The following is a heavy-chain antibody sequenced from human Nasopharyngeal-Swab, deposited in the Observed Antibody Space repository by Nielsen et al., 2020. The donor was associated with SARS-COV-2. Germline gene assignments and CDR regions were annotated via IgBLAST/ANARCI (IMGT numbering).Heavy chain of an antibody. Sequence: VRQMPGKGLEWMGRIDPSDSYTNYSPSFQGHVIISADKSISTAYLQWSSLKASDTAMYYCARHVSESSAYYYYYMDVWGKGATVTVSS. CDR2: IDPSDSYT. J-gene: IGHJ6*03. CDR3: ARHVSESSAYYYYYMDV. V-gene: IGHV5-10-1*01. D-gene: IGHD3-10*02.